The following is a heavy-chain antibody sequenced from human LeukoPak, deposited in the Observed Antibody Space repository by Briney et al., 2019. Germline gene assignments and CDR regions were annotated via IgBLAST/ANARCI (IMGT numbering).Heavy chain of an antibody. CDR2: ISAYNGNT. CDR1: GYTFTSYG. V-gene: IGHV1-18*01. CDR3: ARKNIPKEWWFDP. J-gene: IGHJ5*02. Sequence: GASVTVSCRASGYTFTSYGISWVRQAPGQGLEWMGWISAYNGNTNYAQKLQGRVTMTTDTSTSTAYMELRSLRSDDTAVYYCARKNIPKEWWFDPWGQGTLVTVSS. D-gene: IGHD3-3*01.